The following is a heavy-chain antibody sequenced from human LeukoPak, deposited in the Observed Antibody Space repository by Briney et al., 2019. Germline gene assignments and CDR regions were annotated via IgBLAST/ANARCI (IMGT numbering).Heavy chain of an antibody. CDR2: INWSGGST. J-gene: IGHJ4*02. V-gene: IGHV3-20*04. Sequence: PGGSLRLSCAASGFIFDDHGMNWVRQAPGKGLEWVSGINWSGGSTSYADSVKGRFTISRDNAKNSLYLQMNSLRAEDTALYYCAKDPVRDIVLMVYALWGQGTLVTVSS. D-gene: IGHD2-8*01. CDR3: AKDPVRDIVLMVYAL. CDR1: GFIFDDHG.